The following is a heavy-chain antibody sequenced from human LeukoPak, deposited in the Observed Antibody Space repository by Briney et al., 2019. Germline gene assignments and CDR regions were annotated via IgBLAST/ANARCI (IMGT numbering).Heavy chain of an antibody. D-gene: IGHD6-13*01. CDR3: ARDGGAAAGTVWFDP. CDR1: GYTFTGYY. Sequence: GASVKVSCKASGYTFTGYYMHWVRQAPGQGLEWMGWINPNSGGTNYAQKFQGRVTMTRDTSISTAYMELSRLRSDDTAVYYCARDGGAAAGTVWFDPWGQGTLVTVSS. J-gene: IGHJ5*02. V-gene: IGHV1-2*02. CDR2: INPNSGGT.